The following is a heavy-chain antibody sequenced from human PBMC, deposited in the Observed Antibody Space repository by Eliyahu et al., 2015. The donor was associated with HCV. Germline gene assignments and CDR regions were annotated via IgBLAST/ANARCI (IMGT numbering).Heavy chain of an antibody. V-gene: IGHV4-61*02. CDR3: VRIDALAGNDY. D-gene: IGHD4-23*01. CDR2: IHVSGVT. J-gene: IGHJ4*01. CDR1: GASITGAHYY. Sequence: QVPLQESGPGLVXPSXTLXXTCLVSGASITGAHYYXSWFRQPAGKTLEWIARIHVSGVTNYRPSLKNRVAISLDTSKSQFSLELIHVTAADTAIYYCVRIDALAGNDYWGHGTLVTVSS.